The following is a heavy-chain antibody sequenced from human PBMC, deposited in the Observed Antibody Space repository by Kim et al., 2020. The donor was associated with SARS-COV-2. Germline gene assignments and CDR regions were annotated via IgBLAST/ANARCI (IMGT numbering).Heavy chain of an antibody. V-gene: IGHV1-18*01. Sequence: YDQKLQGRVSMTTDTSTSTAYMELRSLRSDDTAVYYCARAPGALYSPIDYWGQGTLVTVSS. J-gene: IGHJ4*02. CDR3: ARAPGALYSPIDY. D-gene: IGHD6-13*01.